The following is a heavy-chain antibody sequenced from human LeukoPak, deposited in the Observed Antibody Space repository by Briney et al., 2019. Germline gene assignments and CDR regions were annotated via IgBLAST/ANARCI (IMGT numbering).Heavy chain of an antibody. Sequence: SETLSLTCTVSGGSISSSSYYWGWIRQPPGKGLEWIGSIYYSGSTYYNPSLKSRVTISVDTSKNQFSLKLSSVTAADTAVYYCARRRRLLWGGSNWFDPRGQGTLVTVSS. J-gene: IGHJ5*02. V-gene: IGHV4-39*07. CDR1: GGSISSSSYY. D-gene: IGHD2-21*02. CDR2: IYYSGST. CDR3: ARRRRLLWGGSNWFDP.